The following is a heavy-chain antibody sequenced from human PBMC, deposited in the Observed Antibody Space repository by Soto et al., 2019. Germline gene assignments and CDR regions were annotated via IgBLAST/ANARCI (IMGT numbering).Heavy chain of an antibody. D-gene: IGHD3-10*01. J-gene: IGHJ6*03. Sequence: QVQLVQSGPEVKKSGSSVTVSCTLSGGTFTTDTISWLRRAPGQGLEWMGRIMPILGTGNYAQKFQGRVTITEDKSTNTAYMELSRLTSENTAVYYCAREEGYYNMGTSPFYYRDVWGNGTTVTVSS. V-gene: IGHV1-69*08. CDR2: IMPILGTG. CDR1: GGTFTTDT. CDR3: AREEGYYNMGTSPFYYRDV.